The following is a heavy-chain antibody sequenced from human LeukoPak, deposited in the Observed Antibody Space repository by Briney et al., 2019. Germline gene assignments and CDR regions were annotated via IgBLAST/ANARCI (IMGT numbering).Heavy chain of an antibody. CDR2: ISWNSGSI. CDR1: GFTFDDYA. J-gene: IGHJ4*02. D-gene: IGHD3-22*01. Sequence: GGSLRLSCAASGFTFDDYAMHWVRQAPGKGLEWVSGISWNSGSIGYADSVKGRFTISRDNAKNSLYLQMNSLRAEDTALYYCAKPHPPSSGYYGYYFDYWGQGTLVTVSS. V-gene: IGHV3-9*01. CDR3: AKPHPPSSGYYGYYFDY.